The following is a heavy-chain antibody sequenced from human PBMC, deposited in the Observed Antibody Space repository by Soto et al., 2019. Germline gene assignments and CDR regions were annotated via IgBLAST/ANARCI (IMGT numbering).Heavy chain of an antibody. CDR1: GGSISSSSYY. D-gene: IGHD6-13*01. CDR3: SRHQSHSSSYVDP. Sequence: QLQLQESGPGLVKPSETLSLTCTVSGGSISSSSYYWGWIRQPPGKGLEWIGSIYYSGSTYYNPSLKSRVTISVDTSKNQFSLKLSSVTTEDTAVYYCSRHQSHSSSYVDPWGQAPLVTVSS. J-gene: IGHJ5*02. V-gene: IGHV4-39*01. CDR2: IYYSGST.